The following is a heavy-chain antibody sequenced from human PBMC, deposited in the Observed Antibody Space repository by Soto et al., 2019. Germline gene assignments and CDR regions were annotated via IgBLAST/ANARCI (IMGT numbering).Heavy chain of an antibody. D-gene: IGHD4-17*01. J-gene: IGHJ4*02. V-gene: IGHV1-3*01. Sequence: GASVKVSCKASGYTFTSYAMHWVRQAPGQRLEWMGWINAGNGNTKYSQKFQGRVTITRDTSASTAYMELSSLRSEDTAVYYCAREEGDYGDYFDYWGQGTLVTVPQ. CDR2: INAGNGNT. CDR1: GYTFTSYA. CDR3: AREEGDYGDYFDY.